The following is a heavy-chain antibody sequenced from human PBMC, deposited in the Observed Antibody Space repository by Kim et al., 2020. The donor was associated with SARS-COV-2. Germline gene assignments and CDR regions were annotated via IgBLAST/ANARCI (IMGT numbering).Heavy chain of an antibody. V-gene: IGHV1-69*01. CDR3: ASSIFGVVIIPYFDY. Sequence: QKIQGRVTIAANESTSTAYMELSSLRSEDTAVYYCASSIFGVVIIPYFDYWGQGTLVTVSS. J-gene: IGHJ4*02. D-gene: IGHD3-3*01.